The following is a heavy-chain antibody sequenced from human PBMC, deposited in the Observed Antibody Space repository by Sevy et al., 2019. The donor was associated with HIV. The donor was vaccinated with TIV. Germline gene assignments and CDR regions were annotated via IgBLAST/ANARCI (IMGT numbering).Heavy chain of an antibody. D-gene: IGHD6-19*01. CDR1: GFTFSSYA. J-gene: IGHJ4*02. Sequence: GGSLRLSYAASGFTFSSYAMSWVRQAPGKGLEWVSTISGSGGTTYNADSVKGQFTISRDNSKNTLYLQMNNLRAEDTAVYYCAKDTAVAGTAVYWGQGTLVTVSS. CDR2: ISGSGGTT. V-gene: IGHV3-23*01. CDR3: AKDTAVAGTAVY.